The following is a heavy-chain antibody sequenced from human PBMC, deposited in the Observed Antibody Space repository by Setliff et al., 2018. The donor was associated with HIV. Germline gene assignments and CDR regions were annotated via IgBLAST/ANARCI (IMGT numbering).Heavy chain of an antibody. V-gene: IGHV3-23*01. CDR3: AGESSIAVAEYFQH. Sequence: GESLKISCAASGFTFSSYAMSWVRQAPGKGLEWVSAISGSGGSTYYADSVKGRFTISRDNSKNTLYLQVNSLRAEDTAVYYCAGESSIAVAEYFQHWGQGTLVTVSS. D-gene: IGHD6-19*01. J-gene: IGHJ1*01. CDR2: ISGSGGST. CDR1: GFTFSSYA.